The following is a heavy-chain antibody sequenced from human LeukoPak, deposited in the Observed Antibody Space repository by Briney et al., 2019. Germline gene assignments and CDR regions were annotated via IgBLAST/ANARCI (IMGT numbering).Heavy chain of an antibody. D-gene: IGHD4-23*01. CDR1: GFAVSSNF. Sequence: AGGCLRLSCAASGFAVSSNFMSWVRQAPGKGLEWVSVIYSGGSTYYADSVKGRFTISRDISKNTLFLQMNSLRAEDTAVYYCARDLTVYGGNPLYYFDYWGQGTLVAASS. J-gene: IGHJ4*02. CDR2: IYSGGST. V-gene: IGHV3-66*01. CDR3: ARDLTVYGGNPLYYFDY.